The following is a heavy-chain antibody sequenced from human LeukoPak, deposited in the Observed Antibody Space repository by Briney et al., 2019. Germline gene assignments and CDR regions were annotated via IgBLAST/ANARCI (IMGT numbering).Heavy chain of an antibody. CDR3: AQVYYYDSSGYPLDAFDI. CDR2: IYTSGST. V-gene: IGHV4-4*07. J-gene: IGHJ3*02. Sequence: SETLSLTCTVSGGSISRYYWSLIRQPAGKGLEWIGRIYTSGSTNYNPSLKSRVTMSVDTSKNQFSLKLSSVTAADTAVYYCAQVYYYDSSGYPLDAFDIWGQGTMVTVSS. D-gene: IGHD3-22*01. CDR1: GGSISRYY.